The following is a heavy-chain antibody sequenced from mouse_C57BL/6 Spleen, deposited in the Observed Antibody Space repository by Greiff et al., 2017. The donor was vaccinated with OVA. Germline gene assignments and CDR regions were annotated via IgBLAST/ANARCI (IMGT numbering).Heavy chain of an antibody. V-gene: IGHV1-77*01. CDR3: ARGIYLWYFDD. D-gene: IGHD5-1*01. CDR2: IGPGGGST. J-gene: IGHJ1*03. Sequence: QVQLQQSGAELVKPGASVKISCKASGYTFTDYYINWVKQRPGQGLEWIGRIGPGGGSTYYNEKFKGKATLPADKSSSTAYMQLSSMTSEDSADYSCARGIYLWYFDDWGTGTTVTVSA. CDR1: GYTFTDYY.